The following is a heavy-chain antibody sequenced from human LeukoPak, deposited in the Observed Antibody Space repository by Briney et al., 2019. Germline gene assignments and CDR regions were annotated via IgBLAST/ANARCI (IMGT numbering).Heavy chain of an antibody. D-gene: IGHD6-13*01. V-gene: IGHV4-59*13. CDR3: AREERNSWDRYFQH. J-gene: IGHJ1*01. Sequence: SETLSLTCTVSGASISSYYWSWIRQPPGKGLEWIGHIYSSGSTTDNPSLKSRVTISVDTSKNQFSLKLSSVTAADTAVYYCAREERNSWDRYFQHWGQGTLVTVSS. CDR2: IYSSGST. CDR1: GASISSYY.